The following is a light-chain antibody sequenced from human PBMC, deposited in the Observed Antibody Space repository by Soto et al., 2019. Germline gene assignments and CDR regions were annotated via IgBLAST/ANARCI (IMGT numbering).Light chain of an antibody. Sequence: EIVLMQSPGTLSLSPGERATLSCRASQSVSSSYLGWYQQKPGQAPRLLIYGASTRATGIPDRFSGSGSGTDFNLTISRLEPEDFAVYYCQQYGSSIFTFGPGTKMDI. CDR2: GAS. V-gene: IGKV3-20*01. CDR1: QSVSSSY. CDR3: QQYGSSIFT. J-gene: IGKJ3*01.